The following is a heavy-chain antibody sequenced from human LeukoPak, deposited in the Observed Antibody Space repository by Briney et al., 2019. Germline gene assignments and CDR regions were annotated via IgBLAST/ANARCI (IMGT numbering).Heavy chain of an antibody. D-gene: IGHD2-2*01. Sequence: GGSLRLSCAASGFTFSSYGMDWVRQAPGKGLEWVAVIWYDGSNKYYADSVKGRFTISRDNSKNTLYLQMNSLRAEDTAVYYCARDRSSTRNYRPFDYWGQGTLVTVSS. V-gene: IGHV3-33*01. CDR3: ARDRSSTRNYRPFDY. J-gene: IGHJ4*02. CDR2: IWYDGSNK. CDR1: GFTFSSYG.